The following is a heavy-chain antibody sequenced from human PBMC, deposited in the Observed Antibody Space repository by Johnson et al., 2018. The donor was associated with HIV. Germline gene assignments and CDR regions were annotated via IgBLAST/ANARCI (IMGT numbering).Heavy chain of an antibody. J-gene: IGHJ3*02. CDR2: INDGGSEK. CDR1: GFTFRSYW. CDR3: ASVPMIVVLDGAFDI. V-gene: IGHV3-7*01. Sequence: VQLVESGGGLVQPGGSLRLSCAASGFTFRSYWMTWFRQTPGKGLEWVANINDGGSEKYYVDTVKGRFTVSRDNAKNSLYLQMNSLRSEDTAVYYCASVPMIVVLDGAFDIWGQGTMVTVSS. D-gene: IGHD3-22*01.